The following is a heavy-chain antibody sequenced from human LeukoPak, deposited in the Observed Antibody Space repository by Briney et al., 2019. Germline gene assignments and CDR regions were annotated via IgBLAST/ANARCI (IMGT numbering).Heavy chain of an antibody. D-gene: IGHD1-7*01. CDR1: GGSISSSSYY. V-gene: IGHV4-39*07. Sequence: PSETLSLTCTVSGGSISSSSYYWGWIRQPPGKGLEWIGSIYYSGSTYYNPSLKSRVTISVDTSKNQFSLKLSSVTAADTAVYYCARDWGYNWNYENWFDPWGQGTLVTVSS. CDR2: IYYSGST. J-gene: IGHJ5*02. CDR3: ARDWGYNWNYENWFDP.